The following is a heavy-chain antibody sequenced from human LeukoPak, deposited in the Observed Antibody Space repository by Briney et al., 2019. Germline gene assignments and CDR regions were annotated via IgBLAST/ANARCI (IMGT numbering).Heavy chain of an antibody. V-gene: IGHV3-21*05. CDR3: ARDGNKN. Sequence: TGGSLRLSCAASGFTFKTYSMVWVRQAPGKGLEWLSYISSGGGVIHYADSVKGRFTISRDNAKNSLYLQMNSLRAEDTAVYYCARDGNKNWGQGTLVTVSS. CDR1: GFTFKTYS. J-gene: IGHJ4*02. CDR2: ISSGGGVI. D-gene: IGHD2/OR15-2a*01.